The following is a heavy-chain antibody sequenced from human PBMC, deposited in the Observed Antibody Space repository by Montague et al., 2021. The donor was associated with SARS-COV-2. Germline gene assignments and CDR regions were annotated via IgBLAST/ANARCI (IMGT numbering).Heavy chain of an antibody. CDR2: VYHTGRT. CDR3: ARDGHSNYDYIDP. J-gene: IGHJ5*02. V-gene: IGHV4-31*03. CDR1: GRSLNSGGYY. Sequence: TLSLTCTVSGRSLNSGGYYWTWIRQPPGKCLEWIGYVYHTGRTYYNPSLKSRVTMSIDMSKNQFSLNLTSVTAADTALYYCARDGHSNYDYIDPWGPGILVTVSS. D-gene: IGHD4-11*01.